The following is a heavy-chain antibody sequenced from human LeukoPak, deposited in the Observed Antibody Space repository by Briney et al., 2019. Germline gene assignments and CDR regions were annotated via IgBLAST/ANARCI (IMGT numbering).Heavy chain of an antibody. CDR3: ARDMEENGYYMDV. CDR2: ISSSSSYI. CDR1: GFTFSSYS. V-gene: IGHV3-21*01. J-gene: IGHJ6*03. D-gene: IGHD2-8*01. Sequence: PGGSLRLSCAASGFTFSSYSMNWVRQAPGKGLEWVSSISSSSSYIYYADSVKGRFTISRDNAKNSLYLQMNSLRAEDTAVYYCARDMEENGYYMDVWGKGTTVTVSS.